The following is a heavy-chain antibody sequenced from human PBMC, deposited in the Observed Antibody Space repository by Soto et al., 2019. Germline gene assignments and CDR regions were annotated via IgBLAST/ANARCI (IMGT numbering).Heavy chain of an antibody. D-gene: IGHD3-16*02. J-gene: IGHJ5*02. CDR3: ARRGITLGGVIPFNWFDP. CDR1: GYSFTSYW. Sequence: PGESLKISCKGSGYSFTSYWIGWVRPMPGKGLEWMGIIYPGDSDTRYSPSFQGQVTISADKSISTAYLQWSSLKASDTAMYYCARRGITLGGVIPFNWFDPWGKGTLVTVSS. V-gene: IGHV5-51*01. CDR2: IYPGDSDT.